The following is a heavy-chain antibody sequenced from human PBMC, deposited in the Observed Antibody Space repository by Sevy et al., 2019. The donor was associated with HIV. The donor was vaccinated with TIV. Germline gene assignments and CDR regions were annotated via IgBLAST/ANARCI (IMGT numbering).Heavy chain of an antibody. CDR1: GGTFSSYA. D-gene: IGHD6-19*01. V-gene: IGHV1-69*13. CDR3: ASIAVAGNYYYYGMDV. Sequence: ASVKGSCKASGGTFSSYAISWVRQAPGQGLEWMGGIIPIFGTANYAQKFQGRVTITADESTSTAYMELSSLRSEDTAVYYCASIAVAGNYYYYGMDVWGQGTTVTVSS. CDR2: IIPIFGTA. J-gene: IGHJ6*02.